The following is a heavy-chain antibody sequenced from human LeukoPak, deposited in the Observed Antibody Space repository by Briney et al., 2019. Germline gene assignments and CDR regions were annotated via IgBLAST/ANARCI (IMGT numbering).Heavy chain of an antibody. CDR1: GFTFNNYW. Sequence: GGSLRVSCATSGFTFNNYWMSWVRQAPGTGMEWVANIEPDGSEKYYLDSVKGRFTISRDNAKNSLYLQMNSLRADDTAVYYCARETTPDYSYYYMDVWGKGTTVTVSS. J-gene: IGHJ6*03. V-gene: IGHV3-7*01. CDR2: IEPDGSEK. D-gene: IGHD1-14*01. CDR3: ARETTPDYSYYYMDV.